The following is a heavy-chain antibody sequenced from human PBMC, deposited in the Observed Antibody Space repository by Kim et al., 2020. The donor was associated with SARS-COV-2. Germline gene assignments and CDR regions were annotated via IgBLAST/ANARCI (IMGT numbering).Heavy chain of an antibody. CDR1: GFRYSDYY. D-gene: IGHD6-6*01. Sequence: GGSLRLSCEASGFRYSDYYMSWIRQATGKGMEWVAYINGDGSAMKCAASVNGRFSISRDNANKSLSLQMNSLTPEDTAVYECVREPSNWGQGTLVTVSS. CDR2: INGDGSAM. V-gene: IGHV3-11*01. J-gene: IGHJ4*02. CDR3: VREPSN.